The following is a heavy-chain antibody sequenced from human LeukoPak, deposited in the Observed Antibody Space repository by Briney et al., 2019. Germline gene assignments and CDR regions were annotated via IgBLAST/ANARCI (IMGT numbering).Heavy chain of an antibody. J-gene: IGHJ4*02. CDR3: AKQHAATGGYFDY. V-gene: IGHV3-23*01. D-gene: IGHD3-10*01. Sequence: GGSLRLSCAASGFTFINYAMSWVRQAPGKGLVYISTFSVSDGRTYYADSVKGRFTISRDNSKYTLYLQMNSLRAEDTAVYYCAKQHAATGGYFDYWGQGTLVTVSS. CDR2: FSVSDGRT. CDR1: GFTFINYA.